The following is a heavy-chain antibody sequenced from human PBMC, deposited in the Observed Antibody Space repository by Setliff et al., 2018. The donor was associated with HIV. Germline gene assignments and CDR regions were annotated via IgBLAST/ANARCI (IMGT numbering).Heavy chain of an antibody. CDR1: GYTFTTYG. CDR2: INPSGGST. V-gene: IGHV1-46*01. J-gene: IGHJ4*02. Sequence: ASVKVSCKPSGYTFTTYGLSWVRQAPGQGLEWMGIINPSGGSTSYAQKFQGRVTMTRDTSTSTVYMELSSMRSEDTAVYYCARGGRAPHKLFDYWGQGTLVTVSS. D-gene: IGHD3-16*01. CDR3: ARGGRAPHKLFDY.